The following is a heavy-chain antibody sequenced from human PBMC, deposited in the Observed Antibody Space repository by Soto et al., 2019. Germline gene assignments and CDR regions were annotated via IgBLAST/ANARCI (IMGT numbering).Heavy chain of an antibody. J-gene: IGHJ4*02. CDR2: IYHSGST. CDR1: GGSISSGGYS. CDR3: ARGGYCSGGSCIPFDY. D-gene: IGHD2-15*01. Sequence: QLQLQESGSGLVKPSQTLSLTCAVSGGSISSGGYSWSWIRQPPGKGREWIGYIYHSGSTYYTPSLKSRVTISVDRSKNQFSLKLSSVTAADTAVYYCARGGYCSGGSCIPFDYWGQGTLVTVSS. V-gene: IGHV4-30-2*01.